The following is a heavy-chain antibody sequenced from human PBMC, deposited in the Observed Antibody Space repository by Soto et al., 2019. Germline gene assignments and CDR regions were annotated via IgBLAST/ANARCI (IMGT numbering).Heavy chain of an antibody. V-gene: IGHV4-59*01. J-gene: IGHJ4*02. CDR1: GVTISTYY. CDR2: NCHSGTT. CDR3: VREAYIGYGHAIDH. Sequence: SETLSLTCAVSGVTISTYYWRWIRQPPGKGLEWIGYNCHSGTTNYNPSLKSRVTISVDTSKNQFSLRLTSVTAADTAIYYCVREAYIGYGHAIDHWGQGILVTVSS. D-gene: IGHD5-12*01.